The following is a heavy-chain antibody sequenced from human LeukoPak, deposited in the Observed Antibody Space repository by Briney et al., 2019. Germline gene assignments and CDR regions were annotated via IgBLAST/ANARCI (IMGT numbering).Heavy chain of an antibody. D-gene: IGHD1-26*01. CDR1: GGTFSSYA. J-gene: IGHJ4*02. CDR2: IIPIFGTA. V-gene: IGHV1-69*13. CDR3: ARERGSYAADY. Sequence: ASVTVSCTASGGTFSSYAIGWVRQAPGQGLEWMGGIIPIFGTANYAQKFQGRVTITADESTSTAYMELSSLRSEDTAVYYCARERGSYAADYWGQGTLVTVSS.